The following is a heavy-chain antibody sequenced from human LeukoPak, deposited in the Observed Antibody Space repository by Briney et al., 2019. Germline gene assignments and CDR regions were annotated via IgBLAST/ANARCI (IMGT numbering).Heavy chain of an antibody. CDR3: ARGSVAWDYLYYFDY. J-gene: IGHJ4*02. V-gene: IGHV1-8*03. D-gene: IGHD1-7*01. Sequence: GASVTVSCKASGYTFTSYDINWVRQATGQGLEWMGWMNPNSGNTGYAQKFQGRVTITRNTSISTAYMELSSLRSEDTAVYYCARGSVAWDYLYYFDYWGQGTLVTVSS. CDR2: MNPNSGNT. CDR1: GYTFTSYD.